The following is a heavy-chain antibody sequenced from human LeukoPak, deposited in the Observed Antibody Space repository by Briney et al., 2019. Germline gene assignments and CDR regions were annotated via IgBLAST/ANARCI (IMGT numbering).Heavy chain of an antibody. J-gene: IGHJ4*02. CDR2: IAFDDTDR. CDR1: GFTFIDYT. V-gene: IGHV3-30*04. Sequence: GGSLRLSCAASGFTFIDYTMNWVRQAPGKGLEWVAAIAFDDTDRYYIDSVKGRFTISRDDSKNTLYLHMTSLRAEDTAVYYCTNSDDYGDYWGQGTLVTVSS. CDR3: TNSDDYGDY.